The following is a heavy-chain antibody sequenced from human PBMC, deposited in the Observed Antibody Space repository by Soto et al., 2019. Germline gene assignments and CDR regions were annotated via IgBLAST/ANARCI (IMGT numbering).Heavy chain of an antibody. V-gene: IGHV3-30-3*02. CDR2: ISYDGSNK. Sequence: GGSLRLSCAASGFTFSSYAMHWVRQAPGKGLEWVAVISYDGSNKYYADSVKGRFTISRDNSKNTLYLQMNSLRAEDTAVYYCDKGYSSSPALDYWGQGTLVTVSS. D-gene: IGHD6-13*01. CDR1: GFTFSSYA. J-gene: IGHJ4*02. CDR3: DKGYSSSPALDY.